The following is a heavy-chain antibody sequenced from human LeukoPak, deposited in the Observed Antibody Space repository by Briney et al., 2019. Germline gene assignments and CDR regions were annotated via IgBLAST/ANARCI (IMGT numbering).Heavy chain of an antibody. J-gene: IGHJ4*02. CDR1: GGSISSSNW. CDR3: ARDRRYCSSTSCYQGFDY. Sequence: PSGTLSLTCAVSGGSISSSNWWSSVRRPPGKGLEWIGVIYHSGSTNYNPSLKSRVTISVDKSKSQFSLKLSSVTAADTAVYYCARDRRYCSSTSCYQGFDYWGQGSLVTVSS. V-gene: IGHV4-4*02. CDR2: IYHSGST. D-gene: IGHD2-2*01.